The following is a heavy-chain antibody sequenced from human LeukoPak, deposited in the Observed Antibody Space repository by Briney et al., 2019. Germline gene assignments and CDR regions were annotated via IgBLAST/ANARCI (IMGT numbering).Heavy chain of an antibody. Sequence: AGGSLRLSCAASGFTFSNYAMTWVRQVPGKGLDWVSGISGSGANTYYADSVRGRFTISRDNSKNTVYLQMNSLSADDTAIYYCAKVTILGVVLDAFDIWGQGTMVTVSS. V-gene: IGHV3-23*01. D-gene: IGHD3-3*01. CDR3: AKVTILGVVLDAFDI. CDR2: ISGSGANT. CDR1: GFTFSNYA. J-gene: IGHJ3*02.